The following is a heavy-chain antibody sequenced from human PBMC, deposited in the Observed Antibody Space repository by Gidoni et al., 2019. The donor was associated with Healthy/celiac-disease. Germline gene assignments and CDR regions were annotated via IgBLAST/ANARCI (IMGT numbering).Heavy chain of an antibody. CDR2: INHSGST. J-gene: IGHJ6*03. V-gene: IGHV4-34*01. Sequence: QVQLQQWGAGLLKPSETLSLTCAVYGGSFSGYYWSWIRQPPGKGLEWIGEINHSGSTNYNPSLKSRVTISVDTSKNQFSLKLSSVTAADTAVYYCARSGRPGYYYYYYMDVWGKGTTVTVSS. CDR1: GGSFSGYY. CDR3: ARSGRPGYYYYYYMDV. D-gene: IGHD7-27*01.